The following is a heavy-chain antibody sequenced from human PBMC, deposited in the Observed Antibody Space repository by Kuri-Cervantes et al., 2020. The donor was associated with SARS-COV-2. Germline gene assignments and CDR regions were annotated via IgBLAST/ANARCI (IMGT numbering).Heavy chain of an antibody. D-gene: IGHD3-3*01. V-gene: IGHV1-69*06. J-gene: IGHJ6*02. CDR2: IIPIFGTA. CDR1: GYTFTSYY. CDR3: ARDRDDFWSGYRVNYYYYGMDV. Sequence: SVKVSCKASGYTFTSYYMHWVRQAPGQGLEWMGGIIPIFGTANYAQKFQGRVTITADKSTSTAYMELSSLRSEDTAVYYCARDRDDFWSGYRVNYYYYGMDVWGQGTTVTVSS.